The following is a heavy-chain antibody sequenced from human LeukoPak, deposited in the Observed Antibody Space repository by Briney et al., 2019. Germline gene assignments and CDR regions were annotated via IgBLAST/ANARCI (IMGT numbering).Heavy chain of an antibody. Sequence: GGSLRLSCAASGFTFSSYLMHWVRQAPGKGLVWVSRINSDGSSTSYADSVKGRFTISRDNAKNTLYLQMNSLRAEDTAVYYCARPADYGDFEYWGQGTLVTVSS. CDR2: INSDGSST. CDR3: ARPADYGDFEY. V-gene: IGHV3-74*01. CDR1: GFTFSSYL. D-gene: IGHD4-17*01. J-gene: IGHJ4*02.